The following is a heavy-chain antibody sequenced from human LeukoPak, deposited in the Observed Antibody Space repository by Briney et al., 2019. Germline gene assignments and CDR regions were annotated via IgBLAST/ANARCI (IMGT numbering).Heavy chain of an antibody. V-gene: IGHV3-74*01. CDR1: GFPFSETW. CDR2: ISPDSNYI. D-gene: IGHD1-26*01. CDR3: TKSQYSGTNSDF. J-gene: IGHJ4*02. Sequence: GGSLRLSCAASGFPFSETWMHWIRQGPGKRLMWVARISPDSNYIDYAASVKGRFTVSRDNSKNMLYLQMRFLRAEDTALYYCTKSQYSGTNSDFWGQGTQVTVSS.